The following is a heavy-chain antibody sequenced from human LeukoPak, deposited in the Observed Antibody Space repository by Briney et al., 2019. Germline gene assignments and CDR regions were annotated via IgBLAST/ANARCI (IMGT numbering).Heavy chain of an antibody. Sequence: PGGSLRLSCAASGFTFSSYSMNWVRQAPGKGLEWVSSISSSSSYIYYADSVKGRFTISRDNAKNSLHLQMNSLRAEDTAVYYCARDPLFVVTANTFDYWGQGTLVTVSS. J-gene: IGHJ4*02. D-gene: IGHD2-21*02. CDR1: GFTFSSYS. CDR2: ISSSSSYI. V-gene: IGHV3-21*01. CDR3: ARDPLFVVTANTFDY.